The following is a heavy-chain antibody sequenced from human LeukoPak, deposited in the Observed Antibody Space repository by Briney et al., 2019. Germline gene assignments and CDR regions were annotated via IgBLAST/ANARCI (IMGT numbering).Heavy chain of an antibody. CDR2: IYYSGST. CDR1: GVSITTYY. V-gene: IGHV4-59*01. D-gene: IGHD5-18*01. Sequence: SETLSLTCTVSGVSITTYYWSWIRQPPGKGLEWIGYIYYSGSTNYNPSLKSRVTISVDTSKNQFSLKLSSVTAADTAVYYCARVRTRIQLWLDPPDWYFDLWGRGTLVTVSS. CDR3: ARVRTRIQLWLDPPDWYFDL. J-gene: IGHJ2*01.